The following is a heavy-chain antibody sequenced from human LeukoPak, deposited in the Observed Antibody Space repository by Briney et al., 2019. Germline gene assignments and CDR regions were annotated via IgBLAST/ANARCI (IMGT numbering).Heavy chain of an antibody. V-gene: IGHV3-21*01. CDR1: GFTFSSYS. CDR3: ARAAIAAARIYYYMDV. D-gene: IGHD6-13*01. Sequence: PGGSLRLSCAASGFTFSSYSMNWVRQAPGKGLEWVSSISSSSSYIYYADSVRGRLTISRDNAKNLLYLQMNSLRAEDTAVYYCARAAIAAARIYYYMDVWGKGTTVTVSS. CDR2: ISSSSSYI. J-gene: IGHJ6*03.